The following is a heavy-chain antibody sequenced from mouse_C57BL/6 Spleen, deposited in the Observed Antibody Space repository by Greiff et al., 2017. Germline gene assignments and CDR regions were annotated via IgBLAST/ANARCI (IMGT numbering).Heavy chain of an antibody. J-gene: IGHJ1*03. CDR2: ICSGSGTI. CDR3: ARREVGGYFDV. Sequence: EVKLMESGGGLVKPGGSLKLSCAASGFTFSDYGMHWVRQAPEQGLEWVAYICSGSGTIYYADTVKGRFTISRDNAKSTLFLQMTSLRSEDTAMYYCARREVGGYFDVWGTGTTVTVSS. V-gene: IGHV5-17*01. CDR1: GFTFSDYG. D-gene: IGHD1-1*01.